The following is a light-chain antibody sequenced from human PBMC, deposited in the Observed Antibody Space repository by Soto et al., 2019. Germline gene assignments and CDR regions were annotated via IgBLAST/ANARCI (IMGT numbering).Light chain of an antibody. CDR2: GAS. CDR1: QSVSSNY. J-gene: IGKJ1*01. CDR3: QQYGTSPQKT. V-gene: IGKV3-20*01. Sequence: EIVLTQSPGTLSLSPGERATLSCRASQSVSSNYLAWYQQKPGQAPRLLIYGASSRATGIPDRFSGSGSGTDFTLTISRLEPEDFAVYYCQQYGTSPQKTFGQGTKVKSN.